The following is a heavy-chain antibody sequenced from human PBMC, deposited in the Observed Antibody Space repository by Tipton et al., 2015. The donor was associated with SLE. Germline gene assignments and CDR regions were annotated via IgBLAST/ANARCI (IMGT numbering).Heavy chain of an antibody. Sequence: GLVKPSETLSLNCAVYGGSFSGYYWSWIRQAPGKGLEWIGYIYYSGSTNYNPSLKSRVTISVDTSKNQFSLKLSSVTAADTAVYYCARDCYGGNSACFDYWGQGTLVTVSS. CDR1: GGSFSGYY. CDR3: ARDCYGGNSACFDY. CDR2: IYYSGST. V-gene: IGHV4-59*01. J-gene: IGHJ4*02. D-gene: IGHD4-23*01.